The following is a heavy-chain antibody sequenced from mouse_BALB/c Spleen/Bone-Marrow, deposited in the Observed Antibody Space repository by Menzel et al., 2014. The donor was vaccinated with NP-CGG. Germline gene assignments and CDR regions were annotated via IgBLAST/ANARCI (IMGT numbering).Heavy chain of an antibody. D-gene: IGHD2-4*01. CDR2: IYPGSGST. J-gene: IGHJ4*01. V-gene: IGHV1S22*01. CDR1: GYTSTSYW. Sequence: LQQSGSELVRPGASVKQSCKASGYTSTSYWMHWVKQRPGQGLEWIGNIYPGSGSTNYDEKFKNKATLTVDTSSSAAYMQIRSLTSEDSAVYYCARGDYPYFPMDYWGQGTSVTVSS. CDR3: ARGDYPYFPMDY.